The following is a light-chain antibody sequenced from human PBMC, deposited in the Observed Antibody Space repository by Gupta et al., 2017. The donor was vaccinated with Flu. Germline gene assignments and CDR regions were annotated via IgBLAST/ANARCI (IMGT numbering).Light chain of an antibody. CDR3: QVWDRSSGHYV. Sequence: YVLTQPPSGSVAPGQTARIPCGGNNIGSKSVNWYQHKAGQAPVLVVFADSDRPSGVPARFSGANSGSTATLTITRVEAGDEAAYFCQVWDRSSGHYVFGTETMLTVL. V-gene: IGLV3-21*02. CDR2: ADS. CDR1: NIGSKS. J-gene: IGLJ1*01.